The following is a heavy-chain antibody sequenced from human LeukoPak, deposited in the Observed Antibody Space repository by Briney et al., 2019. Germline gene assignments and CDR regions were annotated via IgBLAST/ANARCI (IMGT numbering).Heavy chain of an antibody. CDR1: GFPFSYYY. V-gene: IGHV3-11*01. CDR2: ISSSGSTI. J-gene: IGHJ4*02. CDR3: ASSDFWSGYSASCFDY. Sequence: GGSLRPSFAASGFPFSYYYMNWIRPAPGKGRGWVSYISSSGSTIYYADSVKGRFTISRDNAKNSLYLQMDSLRAEDTAVYYCASSDFWSGYSASCFDYWGQGTLVTVSS. D-gene: IGHD3-3*01.